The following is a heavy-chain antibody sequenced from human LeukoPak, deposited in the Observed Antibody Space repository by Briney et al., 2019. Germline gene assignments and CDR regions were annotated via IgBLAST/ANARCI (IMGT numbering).Heavy chain of an antibody. Sequence: GGSLRLSCAASGFTFSSYGMHWVRQAPGKGLEWVAVIWYDGSNKYYADSVKGRFNISRDNSKNTLYLQMNSLRAEDTAVYYCAKGGITMVRGVITLWGQGTLVTVSS. CDR3: AKGGITMVRGVITL. CDR1: GFTFSSYG. CDR2: IWYDGSNK. V-gene: IGHV3-33*06. J-gene: IGHJ4*02. D-gene: IGHD3-10*01.